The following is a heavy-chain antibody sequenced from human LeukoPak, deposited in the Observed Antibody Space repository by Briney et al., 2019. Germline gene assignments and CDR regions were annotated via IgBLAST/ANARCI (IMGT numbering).Heavy chain of an antibody. D-gene: IGHD3-16*01. Sequence: GGSLRLSCAASGFTFSSYWMHWVRQAPGKGLGWVSRIKTDGSNTNYADSVKGRFTISRDNAKNTLYLQMSSLRTEDTAVYYCARDFLHLGGWGERTMVTVSS. CDR3: ARDFLHLGG. J-gene: IGHJ3*01. CDR2: IKTDGSNT. V-gene: IGHV3-74*01. CDR1: GFTFSSYW.